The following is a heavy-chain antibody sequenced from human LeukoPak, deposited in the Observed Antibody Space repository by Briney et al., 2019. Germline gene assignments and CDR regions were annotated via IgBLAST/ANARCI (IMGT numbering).Heavy chain of an antibody. D-gene: IGHD3/OR15-3a*01. CDR2: IYTSGTT. CDR1: GGSISNGTYY. J-gene: IGHJ5*02. CDR3: AREVWTSANWFDP. V-gene: IGHV4-61*02. Sequence: PSETLSLTCTVSGGSISNGTYYWTWIRQPAGKGLEWVGRIYTSGTTYYNPSLKSRVTISVDRSKNQFSLTLSSVTAADTAVYYCAREVWTSANWFDPWGQGTLVTVSS.